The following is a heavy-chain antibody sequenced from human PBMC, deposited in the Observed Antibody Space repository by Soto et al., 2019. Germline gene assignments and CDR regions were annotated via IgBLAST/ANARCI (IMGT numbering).Heavy chain of an antibody. V-gene: IGHV1-69*01. J-gene: IGHJ6*02. CDR1: GGNFITFA. D-gene: IGHD7-27*01. CDR3: AKKLGIDPLGSYGVDV. Sequence: QVELVQSGAEVKKPGSSVKVSCKASGGNFITFAISWVRQAPGQGLEWMGEIIPISSTTKSAHKFQDRVTSSADGASSTVHMELRSLKSEDTAMYFCAKKLGIDPLGSYGVDVWGQWTTVTVSS. CDR2: IIPISSTT.